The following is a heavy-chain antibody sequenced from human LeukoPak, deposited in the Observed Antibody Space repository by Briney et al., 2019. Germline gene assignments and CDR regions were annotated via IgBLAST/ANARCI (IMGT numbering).Heavy chain of an antibody. V-gene: IGHV6-1*01. J-gene: IGHJ4*02. CDR1: GDNVSSNSAA. D-gene: IGHD6-25*01. CDR2: TYYRSKWYN. Sequence: SQTLSLTCAISGDNVSSNSAAWNWIRQSPSRGVVELVRTYYRSKWYNDYAVSVKSRITFNPDTSKNKFSVQLKSVSPEDTAMYFCARGSIAAGNVFDCWGQGALVTVSS. CDR3: ARGSIAAGNVFDC.